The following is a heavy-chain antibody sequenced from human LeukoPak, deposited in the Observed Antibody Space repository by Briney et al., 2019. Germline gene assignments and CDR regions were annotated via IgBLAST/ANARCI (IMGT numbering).Heavy chain of an antibody. CDR1: GFTFSSYG. CDR3: AKISSGPTGY. Sequence: GGSLRLSCAASGFTFSSYGMHWVRQAPGKGLEWVAVISYDGSNKYYADSVKGRLTISRDNSKNTLYLQMNSLRAEDTAVYYCAKISSGPTGYWGQGTLVTVSS. CDR2: ISYDGSNK. D-gene: IGHD6-19*01. J-gene: IGHJ4*02. V-gene: IGHV3-30*18.